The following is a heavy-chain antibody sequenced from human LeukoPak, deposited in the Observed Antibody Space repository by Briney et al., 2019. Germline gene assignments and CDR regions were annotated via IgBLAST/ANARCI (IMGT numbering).Heavy chain of an antibody. D-gene: IGHD3-16*01. V-gene: IGHV3-7*01. CDR3: TRDVREAYDI. CDR2: VNQDGSEK. Sequence: GGSLRLSCEASGFRFGGFWMNWVRQAPGKGPERVANVNQDGSEKLYVDSVKGRFTISRDNAKNSLYLQMNSLRVEDTAVYYCTRDVREAYDIWGHGTMVTVSS. J-gene: IGHJ3*02. CDR1: GFRFGGFW.